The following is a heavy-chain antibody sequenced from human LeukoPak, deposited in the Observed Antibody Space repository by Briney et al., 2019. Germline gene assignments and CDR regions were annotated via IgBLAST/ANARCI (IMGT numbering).Heavy chain of an antibody. CDR3: AIGGSAWIFDY. CDR1: GGTFSNYA. D-gene: IGHD5-12*01. CDR2: ISGSGTNT. Sequence: GGSLTLSCGVSGGTFSNYAMSWVRHHPGKGLEGFSGISGSGTNTYHADSVKGRFTISRDNSKNRLYLQMNRLRAGDTAVYYCAIGGSAWIFDYWGEGTLVTVSS. J-gene: IGHJ4*02. V-gene: IGHV3-23*01.